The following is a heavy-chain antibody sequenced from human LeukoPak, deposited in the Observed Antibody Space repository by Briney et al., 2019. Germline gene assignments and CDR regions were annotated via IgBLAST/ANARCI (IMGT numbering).Heavy chain of an antibody. J-gene: IGHJ5*02. CDR3: ARAVAGVLNWFDP. V-gene: IGHV3-48*03. D-gene: IGHD6-19*01. CDR1: GFTFRSYE. CDR2: ISTSGSSI. Sequence: GGSLRLSCAASGFTFRSYEMNWVRQAPGKGLEWVSHISTSGSSIYYADSAKGRFTISRDNAKNSLYSQMNSLRAEDTAVYYCARAVAGVLNWFDPWGLGTLVTVSS.